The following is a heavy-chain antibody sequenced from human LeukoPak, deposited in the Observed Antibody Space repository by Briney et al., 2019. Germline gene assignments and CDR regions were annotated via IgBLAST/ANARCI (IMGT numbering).Heavy chain of an antibody. CDR2: IYCSGST. V-gene: IGHV4-31*03. CDR1: GGSISSGGYY. Sequence: SETLSLTCTVSGGSISSGGYYWSWIRQHPGKGLEWIGYIYCSGSTYYNPSLKSRVTISVDTSKNQFSLKLSSVTAADTAVYYCARAPEEYYDFWSGYYTGGWFDPWGQGTLVTVSS. CDR3: ARAPEEYYDFWSGYYTGGWFDP. J-gene: IGHJ5*02. D-gene: IGHD3-3*01.